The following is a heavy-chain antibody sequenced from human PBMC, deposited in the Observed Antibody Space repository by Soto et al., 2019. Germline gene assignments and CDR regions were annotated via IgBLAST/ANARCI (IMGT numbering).Heavy chain of an antibody. CDR3: ARDYLTAGYSSGWYDH. CDR1: GFIFGDYG. Sequence: PGGSLRLSCTASGFIFGDYGMHWVRQAPGKGLEWVSGISWNSGSIGYADSVQGRFTISRDNAKNSLYLQMNRLRTEDTAFYYCARDYLTAGYSSGWYDHWGQGALVTVSS. V-gene: IGHV3-9*01. J-gene: IGHJ5*02. D-gene: IGHD6-19*01. CDR2: ISWNSGSI.